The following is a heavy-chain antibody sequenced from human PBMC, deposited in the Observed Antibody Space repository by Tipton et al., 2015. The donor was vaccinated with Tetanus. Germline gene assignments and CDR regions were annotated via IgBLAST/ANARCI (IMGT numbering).Heavy chain of an antibody. Sequence: TLSLTCSLSGGSISNSEYYWGWIRQPPGKGLEWIGRIYYSGSTSYNPSLKSRVTISADTSKNQFSLELNSVTAADTAVYYCARRGGDFLTGYYDSWGQGTLVTVSS. CDR2: IYYSGST. V-gene: IGHV4-39*01. CDR3: ARRGGDFLTGYYDS. D-gene: IGHD3-9*01. J-gene: IGHJ4*02. CDR1: GGSISNSEYY.